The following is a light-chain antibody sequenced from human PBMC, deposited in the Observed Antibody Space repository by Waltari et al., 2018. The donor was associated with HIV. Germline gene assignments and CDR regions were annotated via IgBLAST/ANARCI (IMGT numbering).Light chain of an antibody. J-gene: IGLJ1*01. CDR1: SSDVGGSKY. Sequence: QSALTQPPSASGSPGQSVTISCTGTSSDVGGSKYVSWYQQHPGKAPKLMIYEVNKRPSGVPDRFSGSTSGSTASLTITGAQAEDEAVYHCHSRDSSGYSYVFGNGTQVTVL. CDR3: HSRDSSGYSYV. CDR2: EVN. V-gene: IGLV2-8*01.